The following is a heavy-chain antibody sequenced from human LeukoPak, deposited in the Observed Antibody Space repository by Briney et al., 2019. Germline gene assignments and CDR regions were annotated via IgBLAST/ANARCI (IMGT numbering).Heavy chain of an antibody. V-gene: IGHV3-66*01. CDR2: IYSGGST. D-gene: IGHD6-13*01. Sequence: GGSLRLSCAASGFTVSSNYMSWVRQAPGKGLEWVSVIYSGGSTYYADSVKGRFTISRDNSKNTLYLQMNSLRAEDTAVYYCARERQIWNSSSWNYYYYMDVWGKGTTVTISS. J-gene: IGHJ6*03. CDR3: ARERQIWNSSSWNYYYYMDV. CDR1: GFTVSSNY.